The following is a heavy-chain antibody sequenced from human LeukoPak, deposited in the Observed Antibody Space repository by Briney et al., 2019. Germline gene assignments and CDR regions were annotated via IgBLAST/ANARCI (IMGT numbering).Heavy chain of an antibody. V-gene: IGHV3-7*03. D-gene: IGHD2-15*01. CDR2: IKQDGSAK. Sequence: GGSLRLSCAASGFTFSRHWMYWVRQAPGKGLEWVANIKQDGSAKPYVDSVKGRFTISRDNAKNSLFLQMNSLRAEDTAVYYCARDNGWSADFWGQGTLVTVSP. J-gene: IGHJ4*02. CDR1: GFTFSRHW. CDR3: ARDNGWSADF.